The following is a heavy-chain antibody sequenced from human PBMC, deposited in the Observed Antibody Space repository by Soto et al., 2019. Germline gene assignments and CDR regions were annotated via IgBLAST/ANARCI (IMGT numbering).Heavy chain of an antibody. Sequence: NPGGSLRLSCAASGFTFSNAWLSFFRQAPVKGLEWVGRIKSKTDGGTTDYTAPVKGRFIISRDDSKNTLYLQMNSLKTEDTAVYYCTTGSASTKNYWGQGALVTVSS. D-gene: IGHD6-6*01. V-gene: IGHV3-15*01. CDR2: IKSKTDGGTT. J-gene: IGHJ4*02. CDR3: TTGSASTKNY. CDR1: GFTFSNAW.